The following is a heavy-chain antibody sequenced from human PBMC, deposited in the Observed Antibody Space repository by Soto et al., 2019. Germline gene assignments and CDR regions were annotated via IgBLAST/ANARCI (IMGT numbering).Heavy chain of an antibody. D-gene: IGHD3-10*01. CDR1: GFTFSSYD. CDR2: IGTAGDT. CDR3: AGGITMVRGVILDYFDY. V-gene: IGHV3-13*04. Sequence: EVQLVESGGGLVQPGGSLRLSCAASGFTFSSYDMHWVRQATGKGLEWVSAIGTAGDTYYPGSVKGRFTISRENAKNSLYLQMNSLRAGDTAVYYCAGGITMVRGVILDYFDYWGQGTLVTVSS. J-gene: IGHJ4*02.